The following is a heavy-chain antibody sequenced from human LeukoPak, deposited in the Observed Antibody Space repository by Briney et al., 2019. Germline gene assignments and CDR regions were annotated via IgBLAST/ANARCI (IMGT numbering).Heavy chain of an antibody. CDR1: GYTFTSYG. Sequence: GASVKVSCKASGYTFTSYGISWVRQAPGQGLEWMGWISAYNGNTNYAQKLQGRVTMTTDTSTSTAYMELRSLRSDDTAVYYCARDLSSRWELIPVDYWGQGTLVTVSS. CDR3: ARDLSSRWELIPVDY. J-gene: IGHJ4*02. CDR2: ISAYNGNT. D-gene: IGHD2-15*01. V-gene: IGHV1-18*01.